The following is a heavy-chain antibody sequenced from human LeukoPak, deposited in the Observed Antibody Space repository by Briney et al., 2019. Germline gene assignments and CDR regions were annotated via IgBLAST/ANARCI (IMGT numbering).Heavy chain of an antibody. CDR3: ARDNRNSLASSMYYYDSSGYPDY. CDR2: INPNSGGT. Sequence: EASVKVSCKASGYTFTGYYMHWVRQAPGQGLEWMGWINPNSGGTNYAQKFQGRVTMTRDTSISTAYMELSRLRSDDTAVYYCARDNRNSLASSMYYYDSSGYPDYWGQGTLATVSS. D-gene: IGHD3-22*01. J-gene: IGHJ4*02. CDR1: GYTFTGYY. V-gene: IGHV1-2*02.